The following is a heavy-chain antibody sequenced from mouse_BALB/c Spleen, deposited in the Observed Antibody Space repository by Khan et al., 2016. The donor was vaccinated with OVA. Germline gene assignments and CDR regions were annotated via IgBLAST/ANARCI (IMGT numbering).Heavy chain of an antibody. V-gene: IGHV1S56*01. D-gene: IGHD2-4*01. CDR3: AREGLRGFAMDY. CDR1: GNTFTSYD. CDR2: IYPGDDIT. Sequence: QVQLQQSGPELVKPGALVKISCKASGNTFTSYDINWVIQRPGQGLEWIGWIYPGDDITKYNEKFKDKSSLSADKSSSTAYMQLSSLTSENSAVYFCAREGLRGFAMDYWGQGTSVTVSS. J-gene: IGHJ4*01.